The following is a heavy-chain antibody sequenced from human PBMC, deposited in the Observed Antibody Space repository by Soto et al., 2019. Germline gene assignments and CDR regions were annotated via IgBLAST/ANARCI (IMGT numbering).Heavy chain of an antibody. J-gene: IGHJ5*02. V-gene: IGHV4-59*08. CDR1: GGSISSYY. D-gene: IGHD3-10*01. Sequence: QVQLQESGPGLVKPSETLSLTCTVSGGSISSYYWSWIRQPPGKGLEWIGDIYYSGSTNYNPSHKIRFTISVDTSKNLYSLKLSSVTAADTAVYYCARQDIFRAVRGALDPWGQGTLVTAAS. CDR3: ARQDIFRAVRGALDP. CDR2: IYYSGST.